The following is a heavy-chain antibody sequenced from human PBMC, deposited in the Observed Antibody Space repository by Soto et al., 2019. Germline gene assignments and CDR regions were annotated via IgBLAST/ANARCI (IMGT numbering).Heavy chain of an antibody. J-gene: IGHJ5*02. CDR3: ARVYGYQLPWFDP. D-gene: IGHD2-2*01. CDR2: IYYSGST. CDR1: GGSISSGGYY. V-gene: IGHV4-31*03. Sequence: SETLSLTCTVSGGSISSGGYYWSWIRQHPGKGLEWIGYIYYSGSTYYNPSLKSRVTISVDTSKNQFSLKLSSVTAADTAVYYCARVYGYQLPWFDPWGQGTLVTVSS.